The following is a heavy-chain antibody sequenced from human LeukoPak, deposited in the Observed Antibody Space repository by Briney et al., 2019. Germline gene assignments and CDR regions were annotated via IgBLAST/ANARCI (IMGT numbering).Heavy chain of an antibody. CDR2: INHSGST. J-gene: IGHJ4*02. V-gene: IGHV4-34*01. D-gene: IGHD6-13*01. CDR3: ARSRHSSWYMQPYFDY. CDR1: GGSISSYY. Sequence: SETLSLTCTVSGGSISSYYWSWIRQPPGKGPEWIGEINHSGSTNYNPSLKSRVTISVDTSKNQFSLKLSSVTAADTAVYYCARSRHSSWYMQPYFDYWGQGTLVTVSS.